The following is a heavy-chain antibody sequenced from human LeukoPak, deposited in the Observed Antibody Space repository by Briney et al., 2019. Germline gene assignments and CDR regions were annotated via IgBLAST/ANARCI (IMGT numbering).Heavy chain of an antibody. D-gene: IGHD6-13*01. CDR2: INPSGGST. CDR1: GYTFTSYY. Sequence: ASVKVSCKASGYTFTSYYMHWVRQAPGQGLEWMGIINPSGGSTSYAQKFQGRVTITADESTSTAYMELSSLRSEDTAVYYCARAVAAAAVDYWGQGTLVTVSS. CDR3: ARAVAAAAVDY. V-gene: IGHV1-46*01. J-gene: IGHJ4*02.